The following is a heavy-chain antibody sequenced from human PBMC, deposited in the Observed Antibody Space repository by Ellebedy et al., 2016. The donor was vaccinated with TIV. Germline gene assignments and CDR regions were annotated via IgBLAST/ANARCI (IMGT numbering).Heavy chain of an antibody. CDR2: IIPIFGTA. CDR1: GGTFSSYA. Sequence: AASVKVSCKASGGTFSSYAISWVRQAPGQGLEWMGGIIPIFGTANYAQKFQGRVTITADESTSTAYMELSSLRSEDTAVYYCARGDTAMATGDDYYYYGMDVWGQGTTVTVSS. D-gene: IGHD5-18*01. J-gene: IGHJ6*02. V-gene: IGHV1-69*13. CDR3: ARGDTAMATGDDYYYYGMDV.